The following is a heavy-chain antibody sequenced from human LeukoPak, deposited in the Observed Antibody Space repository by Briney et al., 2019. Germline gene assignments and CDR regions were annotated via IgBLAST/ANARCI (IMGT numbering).Heavy chain of an antibody. V-gene: IGHV3-30*18. CDR1: GFTFTNYA. CDR2: ISSDGSKN. Sequence: GGSLRLSCAASGFTFTNYAMHWVRQTPGKGLEWVALISSDGSKNIYADPVKGRFTVSRDNSKNTLYLQMNSLRVDDTAVYYCANNLVEMDSSGYSGSYWGQGTLVTVSS. D-gene: IGHD3-22*01. J-gene: IGHJ4*02. CDR3: ANNLVEMDSSGYSGSY.